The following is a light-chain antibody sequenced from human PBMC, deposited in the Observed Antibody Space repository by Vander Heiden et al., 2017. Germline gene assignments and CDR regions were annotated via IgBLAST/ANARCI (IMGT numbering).Light chain of an antibody. V-gene: IGKV1-39*01. Sequence: DIQMTQSPSSLSASVGDRVTITCRASQSISSYLNWYQQKPGKAPKLLIYAASSLQSGVPSRFSGSGYGTDFTLTISSRQPEDFAPYYCQQNDSNPLYVFGHGTKVXIK. CDR3: QQNDSNPLYV. CDR1: QSISSY. CDR2: AAS. J-gene: IGKJ3*01.